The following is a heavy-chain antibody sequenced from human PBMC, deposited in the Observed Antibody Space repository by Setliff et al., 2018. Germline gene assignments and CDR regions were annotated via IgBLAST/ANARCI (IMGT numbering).Heavy chain of an antibody. J-gene: IGHJ5*02. Sequence: ASVKVSCKASGYTFTGYYMHWVRQAPGQGLEWMGWINPNSGGTNYAQKFQGRVTMTRDTSISTAYMELSRLRSDDTAVYYCARTSGSGSSLLPNFSDPWGQGTLVTVSS. CDR2: INPNSGGT. D-gene: IGHD3-10*01. CDR3: ARTSGSGSSLLPNFSDP. CDR1: GYTFTGYY. V-gene: IGHV1-2*02.